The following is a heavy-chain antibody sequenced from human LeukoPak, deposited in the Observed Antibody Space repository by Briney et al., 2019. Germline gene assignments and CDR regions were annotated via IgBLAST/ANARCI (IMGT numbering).Heavy chain of an antibody. J-gene: IGHJ5*02. D-gene: IGHD3-10*01. Sequence: SETLSLTCTVSGYSISSGYYWGWIRQPPGKGLEWIGSIYHSGSTYYNPSLKSRVTISVDTSKNQFSLKLSSVTAADTAVYYCARRSMVRGGGNWFDPWGQGTLVTVSS. V-gene: IGHV4-38-2*02. CDR3: ARRSMVRGGGNWFDP. CDR1: GYSISSGYY. CDR2: IYHSGST.